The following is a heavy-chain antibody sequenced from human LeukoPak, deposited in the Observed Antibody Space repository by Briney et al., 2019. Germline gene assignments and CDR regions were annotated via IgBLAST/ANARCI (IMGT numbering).Heavy chain of an antibody. Sequence: GGSLRLSCAASGFTFSSYSMNWVRQAPGEGLEWVSSISSSSSYIYYADSVKGRFTISRDNAKNSLYLQMNSLRAEDTAVYYCARDPDSIYGSGSYSAEYFQHWGQGTLVTVSS. V-gene: IGHV3-21*01. D-gene: IGHD3-10*01. CDR3: ARDPDSIYGSGSYSAEYFQH. CDR1: GFTFSSYS. CDR2: ISSSSSYI. J-gene: IGHJ1*01.